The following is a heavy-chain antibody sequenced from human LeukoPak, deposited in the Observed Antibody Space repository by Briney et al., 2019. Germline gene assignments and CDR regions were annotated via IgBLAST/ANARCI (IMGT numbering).Heavy chain of an antibody. D-gene: IGHD3-9*01. CDR2: IVGSGSST. CDR3: AKWGDYDILTGYYDPDY. V-gene: IGHV3-23*01. Sequence: PGESLSLSCAASGFTFRNYAMSWVRQAPGKGLEWVSAIVGSGSSTYYADSVKGRFTISRDNSKNTLYLQLNRLRAEDTAVYYCAKWGDYDILTGYYDPDYWGQGTLVTVSS. CDR1: GFTFRNYA. J-gene: IGHJ4*02.